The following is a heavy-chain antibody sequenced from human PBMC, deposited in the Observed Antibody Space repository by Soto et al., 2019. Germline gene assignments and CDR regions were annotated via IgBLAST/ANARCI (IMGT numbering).Heavy chain of an antibody. V-gene: IGHV4-59*01. CDR3: ARGRTVRNYADDSSDYFYFFDY. CDR1: GDSISTFY. D-gene: IGHD3-22*01. J-gene: IGHJ4*02. Sequence: KTSETLSLTCTVPGDSISTFYWGWMRQSPGKELEWIGYVYYTGSTNYNPSLKSRVTISVDRSKNQFSLKLTSANAADTAVYYCARGRTVRNYADDSSDYFYFFDYWGQGTQVTSPQ. CDR2: VYYTGST.